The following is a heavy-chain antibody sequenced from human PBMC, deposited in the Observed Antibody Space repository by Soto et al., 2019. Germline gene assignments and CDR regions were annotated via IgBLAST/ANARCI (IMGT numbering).Heavy chain of an antibody. D-gene: IGHD3-16*01. CDR2: IYYSGST. CDR3: ARGFGFCFAY. J-gene: IGHJ4*02. Sequence: SETLSLTCTVSGGSISSYYWSWIRQPPGKGLEWIGYIYYSGSTNYNPSLKSRVTISVDTSKNQFSLKLSSVTAADTAVYYGARGFGFCFAYWGKGPLVTVS. CDR1: GGSISSYY. V-gene: IGHV4-59*12.